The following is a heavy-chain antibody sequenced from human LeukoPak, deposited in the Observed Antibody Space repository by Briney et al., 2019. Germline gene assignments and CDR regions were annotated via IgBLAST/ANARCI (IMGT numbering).Heavy chain of an antibody. D-gene: IGHD3-16*01. J-gene: IGHJ4*02. CDR1: GGSISSGGYS. CDR2: IYHSGST. Sequence: SETLSLTFAVSGGSISSGGYSWSWIRQPPGKGLEWIGYIYHSGSTYYNPSLKSRVTISVDRSKNQFSLKLSSVTAADTAVYYCAREHYFLREGFDYWGQGTLVTVSS. V-gene: IGHV4-30-2*01. CDR3: AREHYFLREGFDY.